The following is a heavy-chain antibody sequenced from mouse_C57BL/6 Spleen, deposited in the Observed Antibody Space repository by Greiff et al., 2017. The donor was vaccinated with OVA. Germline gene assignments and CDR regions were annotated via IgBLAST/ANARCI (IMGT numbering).Heavy chain of an antibody. J-gene: IGHJ4*01. Sequence: QVQLKESGAELVRPGASVKLSCKASGYTFTDYYINWVKQRPGQGLEWIARIYPGSGNTYYNEKFKGKATLTAEKSSSTAYMQLSSLTSEDSAVYFCARSGSGILYAMDYWGQGTSVTVSS. V-gene: IGHV1-76*01. CDR3: ARSGSGILYAMDY. CDR1: GYTFTDYY. CDR2: IYPGSGNT. D-gene: IGHD3-2*02.